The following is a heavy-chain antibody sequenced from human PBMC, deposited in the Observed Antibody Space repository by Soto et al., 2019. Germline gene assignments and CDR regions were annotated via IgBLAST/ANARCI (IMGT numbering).Heavy chain of an antibody. CDR2: IVVGSGNT. D-gene: IGHD2-21*02. J-gene: IGHJ2*01. V-gene: IGHV1-58*01. CDR1: GFTFTGSA. Sequence: QMQLVQSGPEVKKPGTSVKVSCKASGFTFTGSAVQWVRQARGQRLEWIGWIVVGSGNTNYAQKFQERVTITRDMSTSTAYMELSSLRSEDTAVYYCAADLNRVTATWYFDLWGRGTLVTVSS. CDR3: AADLNRVTATWYFDL.